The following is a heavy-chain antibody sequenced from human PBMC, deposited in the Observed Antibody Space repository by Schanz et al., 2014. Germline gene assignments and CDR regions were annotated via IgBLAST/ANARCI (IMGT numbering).Heavy chain of an antibody. CDR3: ASSGAGCSNSGDLDY. D-gene: IGHD6-13*01. J-gene: IGHJ4*02. V-gene: IGHV1-69*02. CDR1: GGTFSTYT. CDR2: IIPILGIA. Sequence: QVQLVQSGAEVKKPGSSVKVSCKASGGTFSTYTISWVRQAPGQGLEWMGRIIPILGIANYAQKFQGRVTITADKSTITAYMDVSRLRSEDTAEYYCASSGAGCSNSGDLDYWGQGTLVTVSS.